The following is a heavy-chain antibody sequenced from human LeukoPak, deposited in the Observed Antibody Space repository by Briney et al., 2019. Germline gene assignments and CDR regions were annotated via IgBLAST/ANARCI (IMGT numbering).Heavy chain of an antibody. Sequence: KSSETLSLTCAVYGGSFSGYYWSWIRQPPGQGLEWIGEINHSGSTNYNPSLKRRVTISVDTSKHHFSLTQSSVTAPDTAVYYCARVMVRGVMGYWGQGTLVTVCS. V-gene: IGHV4-34*01. CDR1: GGSFSGYY. CDR3: ARVMVRGVMGY. J-gene: IGHJ4*02. D-gene: IGHD3-10*01. CDR2: INHSGST.